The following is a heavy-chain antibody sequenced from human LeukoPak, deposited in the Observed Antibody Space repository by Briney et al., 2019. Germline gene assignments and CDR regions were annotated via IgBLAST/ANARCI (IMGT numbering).Heavy chain of an antibody. V-gene: IGHV3-74*01. J-gene: IGHJ5*02. CDR1: GFTFSSYW. D-gene: IGHD3-22*01. Sequence: GGSLRLSCAASGFTFSSYWMHWVRQAPGKGLVWVSRINSDGSSTSYADSAKGRFTISRDNAKNTLYLQMNSLRAEDTAVYYCAREYYYDSSGYFSSGFDPWGQGTLVTVSS. CDR2: INSDGSST. CDR3: AREYYYDSSGYFSSGFDP.